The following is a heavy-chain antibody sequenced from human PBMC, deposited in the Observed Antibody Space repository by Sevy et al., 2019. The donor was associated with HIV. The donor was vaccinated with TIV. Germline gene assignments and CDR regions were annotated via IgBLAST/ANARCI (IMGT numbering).Heavy chain of an antibody. V-gene: IGHV3-49*03. CDR2: IRSKAYGGTT. CDR3: TRVNEDYDSSGYYYLGVWFDP. J-gene: IGHJ5*02. CDR1: GFTFGDYA. D-gene: IGHD3-22*01. Sequence: GGSLRLSCTASGFTFGDYAMSWLRQAPGKGLEWVGFIRSKAYGGTTEYAASVKGRFTISRDDSKSIAYLQMNSLKTEDTAVYYCTRVNEDYDSSGYYYLGVWFDPWGQGTLVTVSS.